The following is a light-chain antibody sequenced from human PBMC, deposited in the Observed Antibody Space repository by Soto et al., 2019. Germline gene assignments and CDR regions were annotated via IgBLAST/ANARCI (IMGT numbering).Light chain of an antibody. CDR1: SSDVGGYNY. CDR2: EVS. Sequence: QSALTQPASVSGSPGQSITISCTGTSSDVGGYNYVSWYQQHPGKAPKLMIYEVSNRPSGVSNRFSGSKSGNTASLTISGLHAEAEADYYCSTYTSSSIPYVFGTGTKLTVL. J-gene: IGLJ1*01. CDR3: STYTSSSIPYV. V-gene: IGLV2-14*01.